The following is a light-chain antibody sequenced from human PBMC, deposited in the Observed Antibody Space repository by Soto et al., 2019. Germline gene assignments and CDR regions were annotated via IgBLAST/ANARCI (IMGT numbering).Light chain of an antibody. J-gene: IGKJ1*01. Sequence: DTVLTQSPGTLSLTSGERATLSCRASQSISGTYVAWYQQKPGQAPRLLIYSASTRATGIPDRFSGSGSGTDFTLAISRLEPEDFAVYYCQHYGTSPSTVGRGTKVEIK. CDR2: SAS. CDR1: QSISGTY. CDR3: QHYGTSPST. V-gene: IGKV3-20*01.